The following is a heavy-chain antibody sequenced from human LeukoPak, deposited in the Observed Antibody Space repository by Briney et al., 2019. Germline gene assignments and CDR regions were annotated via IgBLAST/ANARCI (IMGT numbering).Heavy chain of an antibody. J-gene: IGHJ4*02. CDR3: ATIRIAVIRGVIIPTSPFDY. Sequence: SETLSLTCTVSGYSISSGYYWSWIRQPPGKGLEYIGYIYDSGVTNYSPSLKSRVTFSVDTSKNQFSLKLNSVTAADTAVYYCATIRIAVIRGVIIPTSPFDYWGQGTLVTVSS. V-gene: IGHV4-59*01. D-gene: IGHD3-10*01. CDR1: GYSISSGYY. CDR2: IYDSGVT.